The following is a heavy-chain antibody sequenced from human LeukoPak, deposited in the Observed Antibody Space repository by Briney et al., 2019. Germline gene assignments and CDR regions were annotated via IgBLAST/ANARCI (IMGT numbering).Heavy chain of an antibody. J-gene: IGHJ5*02. D-gene: IGHD3-10*01. CDR1: GFTFSNYA. CDR3: AKDARSGVVDLGGSWFDP. V-gene: IGHV3-23*01. CDR2: ISDSGGSI. Sequence: GGSLRLSCAASGFTFSNYAMNWVRQAPGKGLDWVSSISDSGGSIKYADSVRGRLTISRDNSKNTLYLQINSLRAEDTAIYYCAKDARSGVVDLGGSWFDPWGQGTLVTVSS.